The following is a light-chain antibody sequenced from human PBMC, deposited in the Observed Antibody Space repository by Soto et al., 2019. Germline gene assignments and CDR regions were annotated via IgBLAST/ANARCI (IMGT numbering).Light chain of an antibody. Sequence: DIQMTQSPSTLSASVGDRVTITCRASQSISSWLAWYQQKPGKAPKLLIYKASSLESGVPSRFSGSGSGTVFTLTISSLQPDDFAPYYCQQYNSYSWTFGQGTKVEIK. J-gene: IGKJ1*01. CDR1: QSISSW. CDR3: QQYNSYSWT. V-gene: IGKV1-5*03. CDR2: KAS.